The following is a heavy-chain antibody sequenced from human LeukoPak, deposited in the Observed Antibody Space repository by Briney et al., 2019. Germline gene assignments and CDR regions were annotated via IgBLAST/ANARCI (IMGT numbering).Heavy chain of an antibody. Sequence: GASVKVSCKASGYTFTNYHISWVRQAPGQGLEWMGWIKGYNTYTKYTQKFQGRVTMTTDTSTSTTYMELRSLRSDDTAVYFCARFRGGATSWDYFDYWGQGTPVTVSS. CDR1: GYTFTNYH. D-gene: IGHD1-26*01. J-gene: IGHJ4*02. CDR2: IKGYNTYT. V-gene: IGHV1-18*01. CDR3: ARFRGGATSWDYFDY.